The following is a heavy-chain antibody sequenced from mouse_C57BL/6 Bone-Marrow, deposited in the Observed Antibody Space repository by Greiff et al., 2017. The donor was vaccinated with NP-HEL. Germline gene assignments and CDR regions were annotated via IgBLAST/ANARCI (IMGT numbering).Heavy chain of an antibody. V-gene: IGHV1-4*01. CDR3: GLGAWGYLLWNY. Sequence: QVHVKQSGAELARPGASVKMSCKASGYTFTSYTMHWVKQRPGQGLEWIGYINPSSGYTKYNQKFKDKATLTADKSSSTAYMQLSSLTSEDSAVYYCGLGAWGYLLWNYWGQGTTLTVSS. D-gene: IGHD2-1*01. J-gene: IGHJ2*01. CDR2: INPSSGYT. CDR1: GYTFTSYT.